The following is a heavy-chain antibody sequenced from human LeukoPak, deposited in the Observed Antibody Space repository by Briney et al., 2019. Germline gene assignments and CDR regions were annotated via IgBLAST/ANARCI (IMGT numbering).Heavy chain of an antibody. J-gene: IGHJ6*03. CDR2: INPKSGDT. D-gene: IGHD7-27*01. Sequence: ASVKVSCKASGYTFIDYYLHWVRQAPGQGLEWMGWINPKSGDTNYAQKVQGRVTMTRDTSISTAYMELSGLTSGDTAMYFCAELGNYYMDVWGKGTTVTVSS. CDR3: AELGNYYMDV. CDR1: GYTFIDYY. V-gene: IGHV1-2*02.